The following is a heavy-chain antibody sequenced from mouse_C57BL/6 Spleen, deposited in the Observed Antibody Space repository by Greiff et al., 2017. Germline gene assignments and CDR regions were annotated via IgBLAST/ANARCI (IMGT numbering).Heavy chain of an antibody. D-gene: IGHD2-5*01. J-gene: IGHJ4*01. CDR2: IDPSDRET. V-gene: IGHV1-52*01. Sequence: QVQLQQPGAELVRPGASVTLSCKASGYTFTSYWMHWVKQRPIQGLEGIGNIDPSDRETHYNQKFKDKATLTLDKTSSTAYMQLSSLSSEHSAVYYCARSYSNYGDYYAMDYWGQGTSVTVAT. CDR1: GYTFTSYW. CDR3: ARSYSNYGDYYAMDY.